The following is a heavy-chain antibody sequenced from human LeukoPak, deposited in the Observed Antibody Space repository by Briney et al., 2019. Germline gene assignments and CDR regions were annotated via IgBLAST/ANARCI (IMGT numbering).Heavy chain of an antibody. CDR1: GFSFSSYD. D-gene: IGHD2-2*01. CDR2: IWLDGSAE. CDR3: AKTQRDCSSTSCSRYFGMDV. J-gene: IGHJ6*02. Sequence: GKSLRLSCAASGFSFSSYDMHWVRQAPGKGLEWVAIIWLDGSAEYYGDSVKGRFTVSRDNSKNTLYLQMDSLRVEDTAVYYCAKTQRDCSSTSCSRYFGMDVWGQGTTVTVSS. V-gene: IGHV3-33*03.